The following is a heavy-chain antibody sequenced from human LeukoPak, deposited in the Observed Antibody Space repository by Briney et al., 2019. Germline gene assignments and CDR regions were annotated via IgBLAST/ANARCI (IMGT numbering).Heavy chain of an antibody. D-gene: IGHD2-2*01. J-gene: IGHJ4*02. CDR3: ARARCSSTSCTRYYFDY. CDR2: IYYSGST. V-gene: IGHV4-31*03. CDR1: GGSISSGGYY. Sequence: PSQILSLTCTVSGGSISSGGYYWSWIRQHPGKGLEWIGYIYYSGSTYYNPSLKSRVTISVDTSKNQFSLKLSSVTAADTAVYYCARARCSSTSCTRYYFDYWGQGTLVTVSS.